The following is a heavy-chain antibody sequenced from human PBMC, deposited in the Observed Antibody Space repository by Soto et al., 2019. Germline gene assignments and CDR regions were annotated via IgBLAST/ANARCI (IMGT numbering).Heavy chain of an antibody. Sequence: GGSLRLSCAASGFTFSSHLMHWVRQAPGKGLVWVSRIDTDGISTNYADPVKGRFTMSRDDAKNTAFLQMNSLRAEDTAVYYCVQGYGGLDGWGAGPLITLSS. D-gene: IGHD5-18*01. CDR2: IDTDGIST. V-gene: IGHV3-74*01. CDR1: GFTFSSHL. J-gene: IGHJ4*02. CDR3: VQGYGGLDG.